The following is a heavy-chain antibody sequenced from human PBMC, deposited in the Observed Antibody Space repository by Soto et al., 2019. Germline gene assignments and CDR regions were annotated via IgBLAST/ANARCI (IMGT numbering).Heavy chain of an antibody. CDR3: ARLGRDWGDELDL. CDR1: GGSFGSSA. V-gene: IGHV1-69*01. D-gene: IGHD3-16*01. Sequence: QVQLVQSGADVKKPGSSVKVSCKTSGGSFGSSAISWVRQAPAQGLEWMGEIIPVFDKANYAQNFQGRQTITADELTRTVFMELSSLRSEDTAVYFCARLGRDWGDELDLWCLCTFVTLSS. CDR2: IIPVFDKA. J-gene: IGHJ3*01.